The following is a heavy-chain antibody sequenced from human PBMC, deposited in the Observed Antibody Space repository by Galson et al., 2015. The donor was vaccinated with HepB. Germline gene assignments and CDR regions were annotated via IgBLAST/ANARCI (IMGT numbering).Heavy chain of an antibody. CDR3: ARHQGLLYSGGWGFDY. CDR1: GFSLSTSGMC. V-gene: IGHV2-70*01. Sequence: PALVKPTQTLTLTCTFSGFSLSTSGMCVSWIRQPPGKALEWLALIDWDDDKYYSTSLKTRLTISKDTSKNQVVLTMTNMDPVDTATYYCARHQGLLYSGGWGFDYWGQGTLVTVSS. CDR2: IDWDDDK. D-gene: IGHD1-26*01. J-gene: IGHJ4*02.